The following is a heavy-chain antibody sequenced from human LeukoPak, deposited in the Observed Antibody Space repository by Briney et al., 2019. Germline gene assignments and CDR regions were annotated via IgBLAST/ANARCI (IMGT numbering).Heavy chain of an antibody. CDR3: AREWQPLVPVIDP. J-gene: IGHJ5*02. CDR2: IIPIFGTA. V-gene: IGHV1-69*13. D-gene: IGHD6-13*01. CDR1: GGTFSSYA. Sequence: SVKVSCKASGGTFSSYAISWVRQAPGQGLEWMGGIIPIFGTANYAQKFQGRVTITADESTSTAYMELSSLRSEDTAVYYCAREWQPLVPVIDPWGQGTLVTVSS.